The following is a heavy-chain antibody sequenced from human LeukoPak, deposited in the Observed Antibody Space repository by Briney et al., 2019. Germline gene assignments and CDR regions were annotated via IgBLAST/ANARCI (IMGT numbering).Heavy chain of an antibody. V-gene: IGHV7-4-1*02. Sequence: ASVKVSCKASGYTFNRYAMNWVRQAPGQGLDWMGWINPNTGNPTYAQGFTGRFVFSLDSSVSTAYLRITSLKAEDTAVYYCARTYYDFWSGYHKFDYWGQGTLVTVSS. CDR1: GYTFNRYA. CDR2: INPNTGNP. CDR3: ARTYYDFWSGYHKFDY. D-gene: IGHD3-3*01. J-gene: IGHJ4*02.